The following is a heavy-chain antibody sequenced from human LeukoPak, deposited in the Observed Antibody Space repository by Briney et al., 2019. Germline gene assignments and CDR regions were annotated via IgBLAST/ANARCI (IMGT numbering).Heavy chain of an antibody. D-gene: IGHD2-21*02. CDR2: ISYSGST. CDR1: GVSISSGGYY. Sequence: SQTLCLSCTVSGVSISSGGYYWSCIPQRPGKGLEWVGYISYSGSTYYNPSLKSRVTISVDTTKNQFSQKLSSVIAADTAVYYCAREYCLGGGDCYGFDYWGQGTLVTVSS. V-gene: IGHV4-31*02. J-gene: IGHJ4*02. CDR3: AREYCLGGGDCYGFDY.